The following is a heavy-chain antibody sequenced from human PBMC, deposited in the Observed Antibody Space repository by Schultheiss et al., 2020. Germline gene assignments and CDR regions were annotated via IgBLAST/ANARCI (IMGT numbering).Heavy chain of an antibody. CDR1: GGSISSGGWY. J-gene: IGHJ4*02. CDR3: ARDSRGWFNFDY. CDR2: IYYSGTT. V-gene: IGHV4-31*03. Sequence: SETLSLTCTVSGGSISSGGWYWSWIRQHPGKGLEWIGFIYYSGTTYYSPSLQSRVTISVDTSKNQFSLKLTSVTAADTAVYYCARDSRGWFNFDYWGQGTLVTVSS. D-gene: IGHD6-19*01.